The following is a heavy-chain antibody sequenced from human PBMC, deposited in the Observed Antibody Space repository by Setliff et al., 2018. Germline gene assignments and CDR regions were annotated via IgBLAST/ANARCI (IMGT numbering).Heavy chain of an antibody. CDR2: TIPMFGTT. CDR3: VREGVHSRSSTDYRYYMDV. D-gene: IGHD6-6*01. Sequence: SVKVSCKASGGTFSSYGISWVRLAPGQGLEWMGGTIPMFGTTNYARKFQGRVTIITDESTSTAYMQLSSLGSEDTAVYYCVREGVHSRSSTDYRYYMDVWGKGTTVTVSS. J-gene: IGHJ6*03. CDR1: GGTFSSYG. V-gene: IGHV1-69*05.